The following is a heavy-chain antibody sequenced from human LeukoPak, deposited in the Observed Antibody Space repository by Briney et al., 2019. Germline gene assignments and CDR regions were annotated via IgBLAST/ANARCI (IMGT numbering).Heavy chain of an antibody. D-gene: IGHD2-15*01. V-gene: IGHV3-23*01. CDR1: GFTFSSYA. CDR2: ISGSGGST. J-gene: IGHJ4*02. Sequence: GGSLRLSCAASGFTFSSYAMSWVRQAPGKGLEWVSAISGSGGSTYYADSVKGRFTISRDNSKNTLYLQMNSLRAEDTAVYYCAKEGYIVVVVAAPKCYFDYWGQGTLVTVSS. CDR3: AKEGYIVVVVAAPKCYFDY.